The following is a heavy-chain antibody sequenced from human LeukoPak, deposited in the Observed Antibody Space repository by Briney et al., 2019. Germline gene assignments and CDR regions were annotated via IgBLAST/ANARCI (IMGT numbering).Heavy chain of an antibody. CDR1: GFTFSSYA. CDR2: ISYDGSNK. CDR3: ASFLGVGATTFDY. D-gene: IGHD1-26*01. Sequence: PGGPLRLSCAASGFTFSSYAMHWVRQAPGKGLDWVAVISYDGSNKYYADSVKGRFTISRDNSKNTLYLQMNSLRAEDTAVFYCASFLGVGATTFDYWGQGTLVTVSS. J-gene: IGHJ4*02. V-gene: IGHV3-30-3*01.